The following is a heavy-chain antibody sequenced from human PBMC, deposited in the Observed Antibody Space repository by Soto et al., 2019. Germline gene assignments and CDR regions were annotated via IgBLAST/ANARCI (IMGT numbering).Heavy chain of an antibody. Sequence: QVQLVESGGGVVQPGRSLRLSCAASGFTFSSYAMHWVRQAPGKGLEWVAVISYDGSNKYYADSVKGRFTISRDNSKNTLYLQMNCLRAEDTAVYYCARATPGITIFGVVLDYWGQGTLVTVSS. D-gene: IGHD3-3*01. CDR1: GFTFSSYA. CDR2: ISYDGSNK. CDR3: ARATPGITIFGVVLDY. J-gene: IGHJ4*02. V-gene: IGHV3-30-3*01.